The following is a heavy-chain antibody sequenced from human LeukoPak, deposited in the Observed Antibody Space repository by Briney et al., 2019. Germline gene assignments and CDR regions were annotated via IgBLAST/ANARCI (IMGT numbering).Heavy chain of an antibody. V-gene: IGHV3-30*18. J-gene: IGHJ6*02. CDR3: AKAASDTEDAYYYGMDV. CDR2: ISYDGSNK. D-gene: IGHD4-17*01. Sequence: GGSLRLSCAASGFTFSSYGMHWVRQAPGKGLEWVAGISYDGSNKYYADSVKVRSTISKDNSKNTLYLQMNSLSAEDTAVYYCAKAASDTEDAYYYGMDVWGQGTTVTVSS. CDR1: GFTFSSYG.